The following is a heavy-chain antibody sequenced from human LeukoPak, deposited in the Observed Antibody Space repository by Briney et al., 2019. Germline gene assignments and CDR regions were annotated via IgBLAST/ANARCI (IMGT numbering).Heavy chain of an antibody. D-gene: IGHD2-15*01. Sequence: GGSLRLSCAASGFTFSSYAMSWVRRAPGKGLEWVSAISGSGGSTYYADSVKGRFTISRDNSKNTLYLQMNSLRAEDTAVYYCARSRVGGPTAYYYYYGMDVWGQGTTVTVSS. CDR3: ARSRVGGPTAYYYYYGMDV. CDR1: GFTFSSYA. V-gene: IGHV3-23*01. J-gene: IGHJ6*02. CDR2: ISGSGGST.